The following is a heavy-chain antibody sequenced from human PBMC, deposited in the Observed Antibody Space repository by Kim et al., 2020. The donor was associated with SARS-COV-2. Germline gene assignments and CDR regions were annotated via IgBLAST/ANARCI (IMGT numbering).Heavy chain of an antibody. V-gene: IGHV4-39*01. J-gene: IGHJ6*01. Sequence: SETLSLTCTVSGGSISSSSYYWGWIRQPPGKGLEWIGSIYYSGSTYYNPSLKSRVTISVDTSKNQFSLKLSSVTAADTAVYYCASYSSGWVHYYYGMDV. CDR2: IYYSGST. CDR3: ASYSSGWVHYYYGMDV. CDR1: GGSISSSSYY. D-gene: IGHD6-19*01.